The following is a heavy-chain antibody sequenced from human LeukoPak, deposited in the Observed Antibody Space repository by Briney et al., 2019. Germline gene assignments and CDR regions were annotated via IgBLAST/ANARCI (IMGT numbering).Heavy chain of an antibody. CDR2: IYSGGST. Sequence: AGGSLRLSCAAPGFTVSSNYMSWVRQAPGKGLEWVSVIYSGGSTYYADSVKGRFTISRDNSKNTLYLQMNSLRAEDTAVYYCAREISRTGAFDIWGQGTMVTVSS. CDR1: GFTVSSNY. J-gene: IGHJ3*02. CDR3: AREISRTGAFDI. V-gene: IGHV3-53*05. D-gene: IGHD3-3*02.